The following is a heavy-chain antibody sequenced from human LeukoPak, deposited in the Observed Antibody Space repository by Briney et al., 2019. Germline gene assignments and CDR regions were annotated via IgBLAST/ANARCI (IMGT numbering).Heavy chain of an antibody. CDR1: GFTFSNFA. D-gene: IGHD6-13*01. Sequence: GGSLRLSCAASGFTFSNFAMMWVRQAPGTGLQWVSTITGYGATFYADSVRGRFTIFRDTSMNTLFLQMNSLGAEDTAVYYCAKGSLGSWYYFDYWGQGTLVTVSS. J-gene: IGHJ4*02. CDR2: ITGYGAT. CDR3: AKGSLGSWYYFDY. V-gene: IGHV3-23*01.